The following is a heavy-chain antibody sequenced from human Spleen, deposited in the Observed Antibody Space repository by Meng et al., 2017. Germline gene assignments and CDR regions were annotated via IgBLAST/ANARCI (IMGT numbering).Heavy chain of an antibody. J-gene: IGHJ4*02. CDR2: IYYSGST. Sequence: GSLRLSCAVSGYSITGSYYWGWIRQPPGKGLEWIGSIYYSGSTYYNPSLKSRVTISVDTSKNQFSLKLSSVTAADTAVYYCARDQLNQLDYWGQGTLVTVSS. CDR1: GYSITGSYY. CDR3: ARDQLNQLDY. V-gene: IGHV4-38-2*02. D-gene: IGHD1-1*01.